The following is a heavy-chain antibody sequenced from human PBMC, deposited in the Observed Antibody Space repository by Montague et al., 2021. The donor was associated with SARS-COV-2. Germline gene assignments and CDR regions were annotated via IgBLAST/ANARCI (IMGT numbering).Heavy chain of an antibody. V-gene: IGHV3-48*01. CDR1: GFTFNSYG. Sequence: SLRLSCAASGFTFNSYGMHWVRQAPGKGLEWVSYISSSASTKYYADSVKGRFTISRDNAKNTLYLQMNSLRAEDTAVYYCARDPRLRVLVWHPVVYYGMGFWGQGTMVTVSS. D-gene: IGHD3-3*01. CDR2: ISSSASTK. CDR3: ARDPRLRVLVWHPVVYYGMGF. J-gene: IGHJ6*02.